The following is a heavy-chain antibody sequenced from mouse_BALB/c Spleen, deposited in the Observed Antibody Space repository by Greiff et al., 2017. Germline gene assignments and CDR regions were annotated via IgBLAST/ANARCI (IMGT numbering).Heavy chain of an antibody. J-gene: IGHJ4*01. D-gene: IGHD3-2*01. CDR1: GYTFTDYA. CDR2: ISTYYGDA. CDR3: ARETARAPLYAMDD. Sequence: QVHVKQSGAELVRPGVSVKISCKGSGYTFTDYAMHWVQQSPAKSLEWIGVISTYYGDASYNQKFKGKATMTVDTSSSTAYMELARLTSEDSAIYYCARETARAPLYAMDDWGQGTSVTVSS. V-gene: IGHV1S137*01.